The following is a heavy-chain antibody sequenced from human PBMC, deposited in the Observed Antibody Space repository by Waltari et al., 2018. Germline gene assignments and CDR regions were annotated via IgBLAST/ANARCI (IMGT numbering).Heavy chain of an antibody. V-gene: IGHV3-66*02. J-gene: IGHJ4*02. CDR2: IYDAGST. CDR3: ARARDEETAMVYFDH. Sequence: EVQLVESGGGLVHPGESLRLSCAASGFPVSRHQMSWVRQAPGKGLEWIALIYDAGSTYYPDSVRGRFTISRDYSKNTFHLQMNSLRVEDTAIYYCARARDEETAMVYFDHWGQGTLVSVSS. CDR1: GFPVSRHQ. D-gene: IGHD5-18*01.